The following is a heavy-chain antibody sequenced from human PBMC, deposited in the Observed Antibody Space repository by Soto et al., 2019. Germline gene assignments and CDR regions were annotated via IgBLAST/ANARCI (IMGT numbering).Heavy chain of an antibody. CDR1: GGSFSGYY. J-gene: IGHJ4*02. CDR3: ARGRGYIVATIDY. CDR2: INHSGST. Sequence: SETLSLTCAVYGGSFSGYYWSWIRQPPGKGLEWIGEINHSGSTNYNPSLKSRVTISVDTSKNQFSLKLSSVTAADTAVYYCARGRGYIVATIDYWGQGTLVTVSS. V-gene: IGHV4-34*01. D-gene: IGHD5-12*01.